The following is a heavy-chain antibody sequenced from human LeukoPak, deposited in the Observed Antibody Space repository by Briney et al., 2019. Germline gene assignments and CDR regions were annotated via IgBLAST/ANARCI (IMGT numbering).Heavy chain of an antibody. Sequence: GGSLRLSCATSGFTFSSYGMHWVRQAPGKGLEWVAVIWYDGSNKYYADSVKGRFTISRDNSKNTLYLQMNSLRAEDTAVYYCAREQYCSSTSCYTGFDYWGQGTLVTVSS. CDR2: IWYDGSNK. CDR3: AREQYCSSTSCYTGFDY. V-gene: IGHV3-33*08. D-gene: IGHD2-2*02. CDR1: GFTFSSYG. J-gene: IGHJ4*02.